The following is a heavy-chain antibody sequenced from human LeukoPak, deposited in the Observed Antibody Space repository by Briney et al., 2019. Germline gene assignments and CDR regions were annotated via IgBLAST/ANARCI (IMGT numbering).Heavy chain of an antibody. CDR2: ISGSGGST. CDR1: GFTFSNYA. J-gene: IGHJ3*02. D-gene: IGHD4-17*01. V-gene: IGHV3-23*01. CDR3: AKATVTTWYDAFDI. Sequence: QPGGSLRLSCAASGFTFSNYAMNWVRQAPGKGLEWVSAISGSGGSTSYADSVKGRFTISRDNPKNTLYLQMNSLRAEDTAVYYCAKATVTTWYDAFDIWGQGTMVTVSS.